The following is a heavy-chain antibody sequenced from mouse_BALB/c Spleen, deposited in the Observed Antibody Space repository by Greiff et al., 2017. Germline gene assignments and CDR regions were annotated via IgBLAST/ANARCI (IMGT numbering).Heavy chain of an antibody. CDR3: TRDSSGYAMDY. D-gene: IGHD3-2*01. J-gene: IGHJ4*01. Sequence: QVQLQQPGAELVRPGASVKLSCKASGYTFTSYWINWVKQRPGQGLEWIGNIYPSDSYTNYNQKFKDKATLTVDKSSSTAYMQLSSPTSEDSAVYYCTRDSSGYAMDYWGQGTSGTVSS. V-gene: IGHV1-69*02. CDR1: GYTFTSYW. CDR2: IYPSDSYT.